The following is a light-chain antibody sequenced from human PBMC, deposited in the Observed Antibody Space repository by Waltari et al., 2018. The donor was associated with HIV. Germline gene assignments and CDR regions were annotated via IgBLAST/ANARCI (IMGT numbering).Light chain of an antibody. CDR2: END. CDR3: GTWDTSLIAGGV. J-gene: IGLJ3*02. V-gene: IGLV1-51*02. CDR1: SSKLGNNY. Sequence: QYVLTQTPSVSAAPGPKVTISCSGSSSKLGNNYVTWYQHFPGTAPQLLIFENDKRPSGIPDLFSGSKSGTSATLVITGLQTGDEADYYCGTWDTSLIAGGVFGGGTKLTVL.